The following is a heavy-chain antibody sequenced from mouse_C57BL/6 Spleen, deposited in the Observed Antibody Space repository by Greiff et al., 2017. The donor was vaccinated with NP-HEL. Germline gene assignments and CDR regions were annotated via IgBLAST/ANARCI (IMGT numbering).Heavy chain of an antibody. CDR3: ARGGQLRPRAMDY. CDR1: GFSLTSYG. D-gene: IGHD3-2*02. CDR2: IWSDGST. J-gene: IGHJ4*01. V-gene: IGHV2-6*03. Sequence: VKLQESGPGLVAPSQSLSITCTVSGFSLTSYGVHWVRQPPGKGLEWLVVIWSDGSTTYNSALKSRLSISKDNSKSQVFLKMNSLQTDDTAMYYCARGGQLRPRAMDYWGQGTSVTVSS.